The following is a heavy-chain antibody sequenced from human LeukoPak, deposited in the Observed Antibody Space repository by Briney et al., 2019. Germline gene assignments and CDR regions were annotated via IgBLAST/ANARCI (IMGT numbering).Heavy chain of an antibody. V-gene: IGHV3-53*01. D-gene: IGHD3-22*01. CDR2: IYSGGNT. CDR3: ARDLSPYYYDSSGAFDI. J-gene: IGHJ3*02. CDR1: GFTVSSNY. Sequence: GGSLRLSCAVSGFTVSSNYMSWVRQAPGKGLEWVSIIYSGGNTYYADSVKGRFTISRDNSKNTLYLQMNSLRAEDTAVYYCARDLSPYYYDSSGAFDIWGQGTMVTVSS.